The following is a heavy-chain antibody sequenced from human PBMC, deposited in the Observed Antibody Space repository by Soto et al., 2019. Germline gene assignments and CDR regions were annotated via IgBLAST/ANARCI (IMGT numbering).Heavy chain of an antibody. D-gene: IGHD3-22*01. Sequence: GGSLRLSCAASGFTFSDYYMSWIRQAPGKGLEWVSYISSSGSTIYYADSVKGRFTISRDNAKNSLYLQMNSLRAEDTAVYYCARDSYYDSSGYSPFDYWGQGTLVTVSS. CDR1: GFTFSDYY. CDR2: ISSSGSTI. CDR3: ARDSYYDSSGYSPFDY. V-gene: IGHV3-11*01. J-gene: IGHJ4*02.